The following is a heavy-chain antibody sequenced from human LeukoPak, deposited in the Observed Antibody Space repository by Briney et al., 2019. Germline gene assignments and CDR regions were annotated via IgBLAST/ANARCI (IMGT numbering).Heavy chain of an antibody. D-gene: IGHD5-18*01. CDR2: INPNSGGT. Sequence: VKVSCKASGYTFTGYYMDWVRQAPGQGLEWMGWINPNSGGTKYAQKFQGRVTMTRDTSISTAYMELSRLRSDDTAVYYCASARGDTVHFDYWGQGTLVTVSS. CDR3: ASARGDTVHFDY. V-gene: IGHV1-2*02. CDR1: GYTFTGYY. J-gene: IGHJ4*02.